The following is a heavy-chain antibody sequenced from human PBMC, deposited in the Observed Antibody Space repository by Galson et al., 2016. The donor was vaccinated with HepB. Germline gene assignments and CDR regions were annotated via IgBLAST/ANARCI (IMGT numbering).Heavy chain of an antibody. CDR3: ARVSGGVEYCNTGSCYSFDL. V-gene: IGHV1-2*02. CDR1: GYSLTGYF. D-gene: IGHD2-15*01. Sequence: SVKVSCKASGYSLTGYFMHWLRQAPGQGLEWMGWINPKSGAIDHAQKFHGRVTMTRDTSTGTAYMELVGLTSDDTAVYYCARVSGGVEYCNTGSCYSFDLWGQGTLVTVSS. CDR2: INPKSGAI. J-gene: IGHJ4*02.